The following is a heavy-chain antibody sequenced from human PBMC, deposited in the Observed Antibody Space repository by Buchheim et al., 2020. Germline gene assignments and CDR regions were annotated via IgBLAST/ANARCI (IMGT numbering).Heavy chain of an antibody. V-gene: IGHV4-61*02. Sequence: QVQLQESGPGLVTPSQTLSLTCTVSGDSISSGYYYWNWIRQPAGRGLEWVGRTYISGSANSNPSLESRVTVSVDTSQNRFSLTLRSVTAADAAVYYCARGRPYADYFDFWGQGIL. CDR2: TYISGSA. CDR3: ARGRPYADYFDF. J-gene: IGHJ4*02. CDR1: GDSISSGYYY. D-gene: IGHD4-17*01.